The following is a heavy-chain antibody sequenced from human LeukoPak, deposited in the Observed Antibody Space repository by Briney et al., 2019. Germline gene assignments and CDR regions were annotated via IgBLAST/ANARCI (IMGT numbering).Heavy chain of an antibody. V-gene: IGHV6-1*01. CDR3: ARWVHVFRLFDC. J-gene: IGHJ4*02. CDR2: TYYRSRWFT. Sequence: SQTLSLTCAISGDSVSSNSAAWNWIRQSPSRGLEWLGRTYYRSRWFTDYAVSVKSRITINPDTSKNQFSLQLNSVTSEDTAVYFCARWVHVFRLFDCWGQGTLVTVSS. D-gene: IGHD2/OR15-2a*01. CDR1: GDSVSSNSAA.